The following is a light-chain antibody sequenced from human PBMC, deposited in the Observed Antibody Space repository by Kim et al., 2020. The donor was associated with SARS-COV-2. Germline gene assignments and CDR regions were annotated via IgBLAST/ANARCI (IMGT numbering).Light chain of an antibody. CDR3: QHTET. CDR2: GAS. V-gene: IGKV3-20*01. J-gene: IGKJ4*01. Sequence: PGEGATLSCRSSLGVSGSYLTWYQQKPGQAPRLLIYGASSRATGIPDRFSGSGSGTDFTLTISRLEPEDFAVYYCQHTETFGGGTKLEI. CDR1: LGVSGSY.